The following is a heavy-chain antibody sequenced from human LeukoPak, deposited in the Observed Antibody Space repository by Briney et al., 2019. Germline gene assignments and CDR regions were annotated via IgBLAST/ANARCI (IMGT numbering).Heavy chain of an antibody. J-gene: IGHJ4*02. CDR1: GGSISSYY. CDR2: IYYSGST. D-gene: IGHD3-10*01. Sequence: PSETLSLTCTVSGGSISSYYWSWIRQPPGKGLEWIGYIYYSGSTNYNPSLKSRVTISVDTSKNQFSLKLSSVTAADTAVYYCARDSVGEEGFDYWGQGTLVTVSS. V-gene: IGHV4-59*12. CDR3: ARDSVGEEGFDY.